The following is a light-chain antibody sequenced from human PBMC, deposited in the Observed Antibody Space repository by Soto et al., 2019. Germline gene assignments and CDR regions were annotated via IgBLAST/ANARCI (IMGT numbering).Light chain of an antibody. V-gene: IGKV3-11*01. CDR2: DAS. Sequence: EIVLTQSPATLSLSPGERATLSCRASQSVSSYLAWYQQKPGQAPRLLIYDASNRATGIPARFSGSRSGTDFTLTISSLEPEDFAVYYCQQRSNWPPYTFGQGTKLKI. CDR3: QQRSNWPPYT. J-gene: IGKJ2*01. CDR1: QSVSSY.